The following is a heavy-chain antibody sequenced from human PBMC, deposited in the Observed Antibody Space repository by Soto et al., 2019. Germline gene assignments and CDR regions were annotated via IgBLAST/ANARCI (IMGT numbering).Heavy chain of an antibody. J-gene: IGHJ6*03. Sequence: QVQLVQSGAEVRKPGASVTVSCRSSGDSFNDYYIHWVRQAPGQGLEWMGWINPNSGVTKYAQKFQGWVSMNRATSSRRVYMQLTRLRSADPAVYYCARESGGATATLDYYYFYMDVWGTGTTVTVSS. D-gene: IGHD5-12*01. CDR3: ARESGGATATLDYYYFYMDV. CDR1: GDSFNDYY. CDR2: INPNSGVT. V-gene: IGHV1-2*04.